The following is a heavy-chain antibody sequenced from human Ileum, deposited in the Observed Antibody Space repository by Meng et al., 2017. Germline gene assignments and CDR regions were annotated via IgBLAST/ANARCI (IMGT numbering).Heavy chain of an antibody. CDR2: ISGSGGST. J-gene: IGHJ1*01. D-gene: IGHD6-13*01. V-gene: IGHV3-23*01. CDR1: GFTFSSYA. CDR3: AAYGQQLGYFQH. Sequence: GESLKISCAASGFTFSSYAMSWVRQAPGKGLEWVSAISGSGGSTYYADSVKGRFTISRDNSKNTLYLQMNSLRAEDTAVYYCAAYGQQLGYFQHCGQGTLV.